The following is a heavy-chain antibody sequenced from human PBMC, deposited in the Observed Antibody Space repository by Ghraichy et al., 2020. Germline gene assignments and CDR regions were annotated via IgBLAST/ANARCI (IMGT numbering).Heavy chain of an antibody. CDR1: GFTFRIYG. D-gene: IGHD6-19*01. J-gene: IGHJ6*02. CDR3: AKDSSGWYHPYGMDV. V-gene: IGHV3-30*02. Sequence: SCAASGFTFRIYGMHWVRQAPGKGLEWVAFIRYDGNNKYYADSVKGRFTISRDNSKNTLYLQMNSLKTEDTAVYYCAKDSSGWYHPYGMDVWGQGTAVTVSS. CDR2: IRYDGNNK.